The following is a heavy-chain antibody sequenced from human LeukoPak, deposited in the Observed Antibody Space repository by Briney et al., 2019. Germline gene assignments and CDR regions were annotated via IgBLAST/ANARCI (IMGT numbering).Heavy chain of an antibody. Sequence: PSQTLSLTCTVSGGSISSGDYYWSWIRQPPGKGLEWIGYIYYSGSTYYNPSLKSRVTISVDTSKNQFSLKLSSVTAADTAVYYRARDSSGYCSSTSCSGWGQGTLVTVSS. J-gene: IGHJ4*02. CDR1: GGSISSGDYY. CDR3: ARDSSGYCSSTSCSG. V-gene: IGHV4-30-4*08. CDR2: IYYSGST. D-gene: IGHD2-2*01.